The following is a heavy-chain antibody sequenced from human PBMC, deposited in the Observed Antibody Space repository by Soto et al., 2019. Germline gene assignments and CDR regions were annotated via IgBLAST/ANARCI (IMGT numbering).Heavy chain of an antibody. Sequence: GGSRRRSWAASGFTFSSYSMNWVRQAPGKGLEWVSSISSSSSYIYYADSVKGRFTISRDNAKNSLYLQMNSLRAEDTAVYYCARGPFAKLYYYYGMDVWGQGTTVTVSS. J-gene: IGHJ6*02. CDR1: GFTFSSYS. CDR3: ARGPFAKLYYYYGMDV. CDR2: ISSSSSYI. V-gene: IGHV3-21*01. D-gene: IGHD3-3*01.